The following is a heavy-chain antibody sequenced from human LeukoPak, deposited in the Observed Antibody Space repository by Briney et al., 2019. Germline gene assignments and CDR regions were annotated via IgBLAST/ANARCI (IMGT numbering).Heavy chain of an antibody. V-gene: IGHV3-21*01. D-gene: IGHD6-13*01. CDR3: ARSSSSWYLYYYYYMDV. CDR2: IGSSSSYI. Sequence: GGSQRLSCAASGFTFSSYSMNWVRQAPGKGLEWVSSIGSSSSYIYYADSVKGRFTISRDNAKNSLYLQMNSLRAEDTAVYYCARSSSSWYLYYYYYMDVWGKGTTVTVSS. J-gene: IGHJ6*03. CDR1: GFTFSSYS.